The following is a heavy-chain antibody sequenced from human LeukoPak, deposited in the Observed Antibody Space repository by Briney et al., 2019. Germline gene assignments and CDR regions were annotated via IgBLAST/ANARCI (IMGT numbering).Heavy chain of an antibody. J-gene: IGHJ4*02. CDR3: ARSSSSWPEYYFDY. CDR2: INPNSGGT. Sequence: GASVKVSCKASGYTFTGYYMHWVRQAPGQGLEWMGWINPNSGGTNYAQKFQGWVTMTRDTSISTAYMELSRLRSDDTAVYYCARSSSSWPEYYFDYWGQGTLVTVSS. D-gene: IGHD6-13*01. CDR1: GYTFTGYY. V-gene: IGHV1-2*04.